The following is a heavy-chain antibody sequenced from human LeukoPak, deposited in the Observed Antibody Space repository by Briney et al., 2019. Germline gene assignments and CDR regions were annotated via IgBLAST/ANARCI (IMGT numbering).Heavy chain of an antibody. Sequence: PGGSLRLSCAASGFTFSSYSMNWVRQAPGKGLEWVSSISSSSSYIYYADSVKGRFTISRDNSKTTLYAQMNSLRAEDTAVYYCAREGTGTIDYWGQGTLVTVSS. D-gene: IGHD1-1*01. CDR3: AREGTGTIDY. J-gene: IGHJ4*02. V-gene: IGHV3-21*04. CDR1: GFTFSSYS. CDR2: ISSSSSYI.